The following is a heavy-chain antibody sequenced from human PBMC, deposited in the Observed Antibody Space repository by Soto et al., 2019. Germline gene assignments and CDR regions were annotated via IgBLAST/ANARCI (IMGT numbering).Heavy chain of an antibody. CDR1: GFTVSNFY. V-gene: IGHV3-66*01. CDR3: ARDTFGGACDFWH. Sequence: EVQLVESGGGLVQPGGSLRLSCAASGFTVSNFYMTWVRQAPGKGLEWVSVISSGGSTYYADSVKGRFTISRDNSKNTLYLERNSLRAGDTAVYYSARDTFGGACDFWHGGQGTLVTVSS. D-gene: IGHD3-3*01. CDR2: ISSGGST. J-gene: IGHJ4*02.